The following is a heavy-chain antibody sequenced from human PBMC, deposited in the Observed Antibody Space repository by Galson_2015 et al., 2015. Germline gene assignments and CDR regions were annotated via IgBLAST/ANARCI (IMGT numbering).Heavy chain of an antibody. Sequence: SVKVSCKASGYTFTGYYMHWGRQAPGQGLEWMVRNNPNSGGTNYAQKFQGRVTMTRDTSISTAYMELSRLRSDDTAVYYCASQVSATPGDCYYDMDVWGQGTTVTVSS. CDR1: GYTFTGYY. J-gene: IGHJ6*02. CDR2: NNPNSGGT. D-gene: IGHD2-15*01. CDR3: ASQVSATPGDCYYDMDV. V-gene: IGHV1-2*06.